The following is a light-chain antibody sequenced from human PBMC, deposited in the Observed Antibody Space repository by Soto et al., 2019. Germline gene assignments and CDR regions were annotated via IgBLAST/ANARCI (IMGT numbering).Light chain of an antibody. Sequence: DIQVTQSPSSLSASVGDRVTISCRXSQNXXTYLHWFQQRPGGAPKLLISRTSNLEIAVPSRFGGSGSGTDFTLTISDLQAXDSASXXXXHTYITISFGGGTKVE. V-gene: IGKV1-39*01. CDR3: XHTYITIS. CDR1: QNXXTY. CDR2: RTS. J-gene: IGKJ4*01.